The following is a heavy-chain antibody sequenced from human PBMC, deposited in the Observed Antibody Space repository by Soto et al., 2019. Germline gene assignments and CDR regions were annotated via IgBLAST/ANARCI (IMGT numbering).Heavy chain of an antibody. CDR1: GFTFNSQW. CDR2: INGDGSRT. D-gene: IGHD3-3*01. CDR3: ARSSEDYDFWRGFPLVYFDS. Sequence: PWWSLRLCCAASGFTFNSQWMHWFRQVPGKGLEWVSRINGDGSRTTYADYVKGRFTISRGNAKNTLSLQMSSLRAEDTAVYFCARSSEDYDFWRGFPLVYFDSWGQGTLVTVSS. V-gene: IGHV3-74*01. J-gene: IGHJ4*02.